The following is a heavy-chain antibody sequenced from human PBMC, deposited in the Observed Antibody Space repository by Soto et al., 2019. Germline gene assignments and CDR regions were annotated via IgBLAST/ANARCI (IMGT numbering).Heavy chain of an antibody. CDR3: ARDRCSTASCDYGSGNFDY. V-gene: IGHV4-38-2*02. D-gene: IGHD2-2*01. CDR2: IYHRGNT. J-gene: IGHJ4*02. CDR1: DYSITSANY. Sequence: SETLALTCAVSDYSITSANYWAWIRQPPGTGLEWIGTIYHRGNTYYNPSLKSRVTISVDTSRNQFSLKLSSVTAEETAQYFCARDRCSTASCDYGSGNFDYWCQGSLV.